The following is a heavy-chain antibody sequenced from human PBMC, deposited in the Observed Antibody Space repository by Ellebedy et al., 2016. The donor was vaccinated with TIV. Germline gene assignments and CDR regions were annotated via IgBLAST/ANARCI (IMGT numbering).Heavy chain of an antibody. D-gene: IGHD1-26*01. CDR3: ARDPHGGATTGVDY. CDR2: INPNSGGT. CDR1: GYTFTGYY. V-gene: IGHV1-2*02. Sequence: AASVKVSCKASGYTFTGYYMHWVRQAPGQGLEWMGWINPNSGGTNYAQKFQGRVTMTRDTSISTAYMELSRLRSDDTAVYYCARDPHGGATTGVDYWGQGTLVTVSS. J-gene: IGHJ4*02.